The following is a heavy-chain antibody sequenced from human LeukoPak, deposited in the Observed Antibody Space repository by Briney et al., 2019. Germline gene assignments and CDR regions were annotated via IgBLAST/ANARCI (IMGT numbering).Heavy chain of an antibody. CDR2: IIPIFGTA. Sequence: SVKVSCKASGGTFSSYAISWVRQAPGQGLEWMGGIIPIFGTANYAQKFQGRVTITADESTSTAYMELSSLRSEDTAVYYCARAGGYCSGGSCYSWFDPWGQGTLVTVSS. J-gene: IGHJ5*02. V-gene: IGHV1-69*13. CDR1: GGTFSSYA. D-gene: IGHD2-15*01. CDR3: ARAGGYCSGGSCYSWFDP.